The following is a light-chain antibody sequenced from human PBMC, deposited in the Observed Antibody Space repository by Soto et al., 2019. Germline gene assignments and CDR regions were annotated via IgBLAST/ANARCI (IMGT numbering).Light chain of an antibody. CDR3: QQYDSWPTT. CDR2: DAS. J-gene: IGKJ1*01. V-gene: IGKV3-15*01. Sequence: EIVMTQSPATLSVSPGERATLSCRASQSVNNTLAWYQQKPGQTPRLLIYDASTRATGIPARFSGSGSGTEFTLTISSLQSEDFAVYYCQQYDSWPTTFGPGTRVEI. CDR1: QSVNNT.